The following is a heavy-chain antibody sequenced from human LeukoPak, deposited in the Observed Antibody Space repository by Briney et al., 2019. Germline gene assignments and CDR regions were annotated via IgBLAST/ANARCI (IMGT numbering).Heavy chain of an antibody. CDR1: GGSISSYY. V-gene: IGHV4-4*07. J-gene: IGHJ6*03. CDR3: ARESGWDLKYCSGGSCYSDYYYYYYMDV. Sequence: PSETLSLTCTVSGGSISSYYWSWIRQPAGKGLEWIGRIYTSGSTNYNPSLKSRVTMSVDTSKNQFSLKLSSVTAADTAVYYCARESGWDLKYCSGGSCYSDYYYYYYMDVWGKGTTVTISS. CDR2: IYTSGST. D-gene: IGHD2-15*01.